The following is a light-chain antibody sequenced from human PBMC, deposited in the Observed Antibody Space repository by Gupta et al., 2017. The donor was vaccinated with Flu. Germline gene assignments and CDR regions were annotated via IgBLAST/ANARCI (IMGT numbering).Light chain of an antibody. CDR3: QSYDSSLSGYV. J-gene: IGLJ1*01. V-gene: IGLV1-40*01. CDR1: SSNVGAGYD. CDR2: GNN. Sequence: SSNVGAGYDVHWYQPLPGTAPKLLIYGNNNRPSGVPDRLSGSKSGTSASLAITGLQAEDEADYYCQSYDSSLSGYVFGTGTKVSVL.